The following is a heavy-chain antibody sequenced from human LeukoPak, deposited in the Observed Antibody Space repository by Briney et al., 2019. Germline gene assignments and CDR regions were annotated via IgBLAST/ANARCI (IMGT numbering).Heavy chain of an antibody. D-gene: IGHD1-26*01. Sequence: GGSLRLSCAASGFTFSSHLMSWVRQAPAKGREWVPNIKQEGSAKYYVDSVKGRFTISRDNAKNSLYLQMGSLRGEDTAVYYCARDGDRSWELLSDYWGQETLVTVSS. J-gene: IGHJ4*02. V-gene: IGHV3-7*01. CDR1: GFTFSSHL. CDR2: IKQEGSAK. CDR3: ARDGDRSWELLSDY.